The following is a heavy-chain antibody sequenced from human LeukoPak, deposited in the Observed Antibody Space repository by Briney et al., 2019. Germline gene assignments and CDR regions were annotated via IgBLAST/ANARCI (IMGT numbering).Heavy chain of an antibody. CDR2: ISNSGGTI. CDR3: ARMRSSWYFDH. CDR1: GFTFSDYF. J-gene: IGHJ4*02. Sequence: GGSLRLSCAASGFTFSDYFMTWSRQAPGKGLEWVSYISNSGGTIYYSDSVKGRFTISRDNAKNLLYLEMDSLRAGDTAVYYCARMRSSWYFDHWGRGSLVTVSS. V-gene: IGHV3-11*01. D-gene: IGHD6-13*01.